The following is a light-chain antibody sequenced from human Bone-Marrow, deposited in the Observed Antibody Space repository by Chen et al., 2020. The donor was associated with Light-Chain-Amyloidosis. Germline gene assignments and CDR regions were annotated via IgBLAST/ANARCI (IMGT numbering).Light chain of an antibody. Sequence: FMLTQPHSVSESPWKTVITSCTSSSGSIATNYVQWYQHRPGSSPTTVIYEDDQRPPGVPDRFSGSIDRSSNSASLTISGLKTEDEADYYCQSYQGSSQGVFGGGTKLTVL. CDR2: EDD. CDR3: QSYQGSSQGV. V-gene: IGLV6-57*01. J-gene: IGLJ3*02. CDR1: SGSIATNY.